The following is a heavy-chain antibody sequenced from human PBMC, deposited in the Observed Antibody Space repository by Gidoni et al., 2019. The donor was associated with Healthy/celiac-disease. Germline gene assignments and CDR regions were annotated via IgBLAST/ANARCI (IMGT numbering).Heavy chain of an antibody. CDR3: ARDPIPGGMDV. CDR1: GFTFSSYA. CDR2: ISYDGSNK. D-gene: IGHD2-21*01. Sequence: QVQLVESGGAVVQPGRSLRLSCAASGFTFSSYAMHWVRQAPGKGLEWVAVISYDGSNKYYADSVKGRFTISRDNSKNTLYLQMNSLRAEDTAVYYCARDPIPGGMDVWGQGTTVTVSS. V-gene: IGHV3-30*04. J-gene: IGHJ6*02.